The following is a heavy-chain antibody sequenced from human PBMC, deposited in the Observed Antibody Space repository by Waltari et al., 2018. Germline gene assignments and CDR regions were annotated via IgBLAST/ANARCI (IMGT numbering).Heavy chain of an antibody. Sequence: EVQLVESGGDLIQPGGSLSLSCAASGFTVNSNYLNWVRQSPGKGLEWVSVVYVTGNTDYADSVKGRFTTSRDNSKNTVYLQMDSLRGEDTAMYYCARRLVVAGTLDVFDLWGQGTRVIVSS. D-gene: IGHD2-15*01. CDR3: ARRLVVAGTLDVFDL. V-gene: IGHV3-53*03. CDR1: GFTVNSNY. CDR2: VYVTGNT. J-gene: IGHJ3*01.